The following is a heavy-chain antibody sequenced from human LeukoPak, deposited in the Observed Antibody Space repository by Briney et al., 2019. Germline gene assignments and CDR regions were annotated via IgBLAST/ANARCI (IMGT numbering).Heavy chain of an antibody. Sequence: PSETLSLTCTVSGGSISSYYWSWIRQPPGKGLEWIGYIYYSGSTNYNPSLKSRVTMSVDTSKNQFSLKLSSVTAADTAVYYCARGGQGLGYYYYYMDVWGKGTTVTVSS. D-gene: IGHD3-16*01. CDR2: IYYSGST. J-gene: IGHJ6*03. CDR3: ARGGQGLGYYYYYMDV. V-gene: IGHV4-59*01. CDR1: GGSISSYY.